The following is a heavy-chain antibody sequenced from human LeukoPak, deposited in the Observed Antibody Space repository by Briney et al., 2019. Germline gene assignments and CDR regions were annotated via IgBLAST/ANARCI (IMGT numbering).Heavy chain of an antibody. CDR3: ARDGQQLVTSYYYYYMDV. V-gene: IGHV1-69*05. D-gene: IGHD6-13*01. CDR2: IIPIFGTA. J-gene: IGHJ6*03. CDR1: GGTFSSYA. Sequence: SVKVSCKATGGTFSSYAISWVRQAPGQGLEWMGGIIPIFGTANYAQKFQGRVTTTTDESTSTAYMELSSLRSEDTAVYYCARDGQQLVTSYYYYYMDVWGKGTTVTVSS.